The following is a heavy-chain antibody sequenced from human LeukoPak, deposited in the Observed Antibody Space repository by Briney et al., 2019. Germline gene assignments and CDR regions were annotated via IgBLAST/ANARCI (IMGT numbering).Heavy chain of an antibody. D-gene: IGHD3-22*01. V-gene: IGHV1-18*01. CDR1: VYTFTIYG. Sequence: GASVKVSCTPSVYTFTIYGISWVRQAPGQGLEWMGWISAYNGNTNYAQKLQGRVTMTTDTSTSTAYMELSSLRADDTAVYYCARGPSYYDSSGYNDYWGQGTLVTVSS. CDR2: ISAYNGNT. J-gene: IGHJ4*02. CDR3: ARGPSYYDSSGYNDY.